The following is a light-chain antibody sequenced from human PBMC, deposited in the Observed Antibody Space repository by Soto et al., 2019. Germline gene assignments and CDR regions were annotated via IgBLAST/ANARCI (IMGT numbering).Light chain of an antibody. CDR3: QQYNNWPYT. V-gene: IGKV3D-15*01. CDR1: QSVSSN. CDR2: GPS. Sequence: EIVMTQSPATLSVSPGERATLSCRASQSVSSNLAWYQQKPGQAPRLLIYGPSTRATGIPARFSGSASGTEFTLTSSSVQSEDFAVYYCQQYNNWPYTFGQGTKLEIK. J-gene: IGKJ2*01.